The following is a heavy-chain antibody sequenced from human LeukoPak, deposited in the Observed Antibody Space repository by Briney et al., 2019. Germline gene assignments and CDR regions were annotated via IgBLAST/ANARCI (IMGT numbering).Heavy chain of an antibody. CDR2: INSDGSST. CDR3: ARLPVRDGYTV. V-gene: IGHV3-74*01. J-gene: IGHJ6*02. CDR1: GFTFSSYW. Sequence: GGSLRLSCAASGFTFSSYWMHWVRQAPGKGLVWVSRINSDGSSTSYADSVKGRFTISRDNAKNTLYLQMNSLRAEDTAVYYCARLPVRDGYTVWGQGTTVTVSS. D-gene: IGHD5-24*01.